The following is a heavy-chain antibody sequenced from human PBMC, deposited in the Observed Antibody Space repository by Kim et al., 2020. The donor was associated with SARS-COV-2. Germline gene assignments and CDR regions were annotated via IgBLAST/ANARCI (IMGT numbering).Heavy chain of an antibody. V-gene: IGHV3-23*01. CDR3: AKLVLWRRGFDY. Sequence: YYAASVKGRFTISRDTSKTTLYLQMNSLRAEDTAVYYCAKLVLWRRGFDYWGQGTLVTVSS. J-gene: IGHJ4*02. D-gene: IGHD2-21*01.